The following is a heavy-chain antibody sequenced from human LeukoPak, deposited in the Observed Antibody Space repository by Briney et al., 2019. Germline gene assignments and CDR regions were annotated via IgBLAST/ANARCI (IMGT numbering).Heavy chain of an antibody. V-gene: IGHV3-21*01. CDR3: ATDGGYYDILTGYYMDV. D-gene: IGHD3-9*01. CDR2: ISSSSSYI. CDR1: GFTFDDYA. Sequence: PGGSLRLSCTASGFTFDDYAMNWVRQAPGKGLEWVSSISSSSSYIYYADSVKGRFTISRDNAKNSLYLQMNNLRAEDTAVYYRATDGGYYDILTGYYMDVWGKGTTVTVSS. J-gene: IGHJ6*03.